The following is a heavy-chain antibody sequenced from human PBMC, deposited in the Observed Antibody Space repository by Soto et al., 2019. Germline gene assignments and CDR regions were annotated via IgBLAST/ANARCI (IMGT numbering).Heavy chain of an antibody. J-gene: IGHJ4*02. D-gene: IGHD6-19*01. CDR1: GFTFSSYA. CDR3: AKWTQAMGIAVNY. Sequence: GGSLRLSCAASGFTFSSYAMSWVRQAPGKGLEWVSAISGSGYTTYYADSVKGRFTISRDNSKNTLYLQMNSLRAEDTALYYCAKWTQAMGIAVNYWGQGTLVTVSS. V-gene: IGHV3-23*01. CDR2: ISGSGYTT.